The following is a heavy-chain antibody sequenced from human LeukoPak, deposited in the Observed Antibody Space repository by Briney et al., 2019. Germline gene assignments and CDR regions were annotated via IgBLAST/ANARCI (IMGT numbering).Heavy chain of an antibody. CDR1: GFTFGDYA. CDR3: ARGFGRP. V-gene: IGHV3-7*01. D-gene: IGHD3-16*01. Sequence: PGGSLRLSCTASGFTFGDYAMSWVRQAPGKGLEWVANIKQDGSEKYYVDSVKGRFTISRDNAKNSLYLQMNSLRAEDTAVYYCARGFGRPWGQGTLVAVSS. CDR2: IKQDGSEK. J-gene: IGHJ5*02.